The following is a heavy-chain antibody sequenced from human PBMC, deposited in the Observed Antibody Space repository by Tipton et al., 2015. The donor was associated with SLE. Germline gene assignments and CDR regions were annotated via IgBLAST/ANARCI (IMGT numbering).Heavy chain of an antibody. CDR1: GDSITSHY. J-gene: IGHJ4*02. V-gene: IGHV4-59*11. CDR2: IHNSGST. D-gene: IGHD2-2*01. CDR3: ARHLSSTSSNFAY. Sequence: TLSLTCTVSGDSITSHYWSWIRQPPERGLEWIGSIHNSGSTKYNPPLKSRVTISADTSKTQVSLRLNSVTAADTALYDCARHLSSTSSNFAYWGQGTLVTVSS.